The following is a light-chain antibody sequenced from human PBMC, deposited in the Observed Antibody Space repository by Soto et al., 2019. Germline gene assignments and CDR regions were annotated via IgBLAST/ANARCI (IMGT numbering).Light chain of an antibody. CDR1: QSVSSSY. Sequence: EIVLTQSPGTLSLSPGERATLSCRASQSVSSSYLAWYQQKPGQAPRLLIYGASSRATGIPDRFSGSGSGTYFTLNISRLEPEDFEVYYWPQYDSPSFTFGPGTKVDIK. J-gene: IGKJ3*01. CDR3: PQYDSPSFT. V-gene: IGKV3-20*01. CDR2: GAS.